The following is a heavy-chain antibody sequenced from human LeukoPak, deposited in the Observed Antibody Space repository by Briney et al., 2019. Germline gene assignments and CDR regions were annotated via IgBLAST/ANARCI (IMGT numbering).Heavy chain of an antibody. CDR2: INPNSGGT. CDR3: ARDGPWYDSSGYYPQTFDY. D-gene: IGHD3-22*01. Sequence: ASVKVSCKASGYTFTGYYMHWVRQAPGQGLEWMGRINPNSGGTNYAQKFQGRVTMTRDTSTSTVYMELSSLRSEDTAVYYCARDGPWYDSSGYYPQTFDYWGQGTLVTVSS. CDR1: GYTFTGYY. J-gene: IGHJ4*02. V-gene: IGHV1-2*06.